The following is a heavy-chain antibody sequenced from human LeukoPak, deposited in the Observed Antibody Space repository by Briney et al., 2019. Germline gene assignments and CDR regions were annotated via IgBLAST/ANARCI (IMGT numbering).Heavy chain of an antibody. CDR3: AKSGVRGVIIGPCFDY. CDR1: GFTFSSYG. J-gene: IGHJ4*02. Sequence: GGSLRLSCAASGFTFSSYGMSWVRQAPGKGLEWVSAISGSDGSTYYADSVKGRFTISRDNSKNTLYLQMNSLRAEDTAVYYCAKSGVRGVIIGPCFDYWGQGTLVTVSS. CDR2: ISGSDGST. D-gene: IGHD3-10*01. V-gene: IGHV3-23*01.